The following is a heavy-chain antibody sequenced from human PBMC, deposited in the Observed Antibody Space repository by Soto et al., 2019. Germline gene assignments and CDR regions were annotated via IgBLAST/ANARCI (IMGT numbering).Heavy chain of an antibody. J-gene: IGHJ4*02. D-gene: IGHD3-22*01. Sequence: QVQLVQSGAEVKKPGSSVKVSCKASGGTFSSYAISWVRQAPGQGLEWMGGIIPIFGTANYAQKFQGRVTINADKSTSTAYMELSSLRSEDTAVYYCARGVSYYYDSSGYYYFDYWGQGTLVTVSS. CDR3: ARGVSYYYDSSGYYYFDY. CDR1: GGTFSSYA. V-gene: IGHV1-69*06. CDR2: IIPIFGTA.